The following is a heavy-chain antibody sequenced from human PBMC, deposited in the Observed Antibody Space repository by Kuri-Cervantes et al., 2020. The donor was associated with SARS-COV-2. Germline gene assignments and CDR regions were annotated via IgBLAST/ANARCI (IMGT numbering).Heavy chain of an antibody. Sequence: GESLKISCAASGFTLSSYGMNWVRQAPGKGLEWVSSISSSSSYIYYADSVKGRFTISRDNAKNSLYLQMNSLRAEDTAVYYCARNIGSGKDIYYYYMDVWGKGTTVTVSS. J-gene: IGHJ6*03. CDR2: ISSSSSYI. V-gene: IGHV3-21*01. CDR1: GFTLSSYG. CDR3: ARNIGSGKDIYYYYMDV. D-gene: IGHD2-15*01.